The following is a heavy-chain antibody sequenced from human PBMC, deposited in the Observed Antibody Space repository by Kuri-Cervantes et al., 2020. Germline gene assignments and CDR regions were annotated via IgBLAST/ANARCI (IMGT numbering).Heavy chain of an antibody. CDR1: GFTFSSYA. V-gene: IGHV3-33*06. CDR3: AKDGGVVVPAAPLYYYYGMDV. CDR2: IWYDGSNK. J-gene: IGHJ6*02. Sequence: GESLKISCAASGFTFSSYAVHWVRQAPGKGLEWVAVIWYDGSNKYYADSVKGRFTISRDNSKNTLYLQMNSLRAEDTAVYYCAKDGGVVVPAAPLYYYYGMDVWGQGTTVTVSS. D-gene: IGHD2-2*01.